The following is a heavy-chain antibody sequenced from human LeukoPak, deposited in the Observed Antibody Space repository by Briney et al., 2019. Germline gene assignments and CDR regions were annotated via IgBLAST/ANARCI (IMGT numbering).Heavy chain of an antibody. J-gene: IGHJ4*02. CDR3: ARATYYDFWSGYYGALDY. CDR2: ISSSGSTI. Sequence: AGGSLRLSCAASEFTFSSYEMNWVRQAPGKGLEWVSYISSSGSTIYYADSVKGRFTISRDNAKNSLYLQMNSLRAEDTAVYYCARATYYDFWSGYYGALDYWGQGTLVTVSS. CDR1: EFTFSSYE. V-gene: IGHV3-48*03. D-gene: IGHD3-3*01.